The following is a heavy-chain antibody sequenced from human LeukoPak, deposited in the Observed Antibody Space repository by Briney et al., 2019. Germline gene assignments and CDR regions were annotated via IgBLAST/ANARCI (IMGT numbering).Heavy chain of an antibody. J-gene: IGHJ6*03. D-gene: IGHD3-9*01. V-gene: IGHV1-18*01. CDR3: ARLSFVNYDNLTGPWGPYYMDV. CDR2: ISAYNGNT. Sequence: GASVKVSCKASGYTSTSYGISWVRQAPGQGLEWMGWISAYNGNTNYAQKLQGRVTTTTDTSTSTAYLELSSLRSDDTAVYYCARLSFVNYDNLTGPWGPYYMDVWGKGTTVTVSS. CDR1: GYTSTSYG.